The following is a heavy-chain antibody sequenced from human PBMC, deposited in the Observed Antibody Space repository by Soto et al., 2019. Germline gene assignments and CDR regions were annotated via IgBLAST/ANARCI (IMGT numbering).Heavy chain of an antibody. CDR3: SRGGSSDCQIAFDF. V-gene: IGHV4-34*01. CDR2: VNHNGKT. J-gene: IGHJ3*01. Sequence: QLHQQQWGAGLLKPSETLSLTCAVYGGSFSGYFWNWIRQSPGKGLEWIGKVNHNGKTTYTPPLKCRVTLSLDMSKNQISLKLTSVTAADTAVYYWSRGGSSDCQIAFDFWGQGTMVTVAS. CDR1: GGSFSGYF. D-gene: IGHD6-19*01.